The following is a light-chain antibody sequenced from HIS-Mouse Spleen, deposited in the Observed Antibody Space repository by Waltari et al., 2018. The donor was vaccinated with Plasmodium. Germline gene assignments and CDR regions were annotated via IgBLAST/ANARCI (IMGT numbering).Light chain of an antibody. CDR1: SSDLGGYTY. CDR2: DVS. J-gene: IGLJ2*01. CDR3: QVWDSSSDHPV. Sequence: QSPLTQPPSASASPGRSLPIPCPGTSSDLGGYTYVSWYQQHPGKAPNLMIYDVSKRPSGVPDRFSGSKSGNTATLTISRVEAGDEADYYCQVWDSSSDHPVFGGGTKLTVL. V-gene: IGLV2-8*01.